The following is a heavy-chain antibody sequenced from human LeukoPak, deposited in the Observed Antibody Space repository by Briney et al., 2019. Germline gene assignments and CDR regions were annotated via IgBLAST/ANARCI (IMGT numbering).Heavy chain of an antibody. Sequence: GGSLRLSCAASGFALTSYTMSWVRQAPGKGLEWVSYISSSSSTIYYADSVKGRFTISRDNAKNSLYLQMNSLRAEDTAVYYCARESPQSPYFDYWGQGTLVTVSS. J-gene: IGHJ4*02. CDR1: GFALTSYT. CDR2: ISSSSSTI. CDR3: ARESPQSPYFDY. V-gene: IGHV3-48*04.